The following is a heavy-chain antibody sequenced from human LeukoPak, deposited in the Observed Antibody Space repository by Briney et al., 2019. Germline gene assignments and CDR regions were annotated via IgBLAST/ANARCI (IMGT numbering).Heavy chain of an antibody. CDR3: ASGRDGYRKLDY. Sequence: SVKVSCKASGGTFSSYAISWVRQAPGQGLEWMGGIIPIFGTANYAQKFQGRVTITTDESTSTAYMELSSLRSEDTAVYYCASGRDGYRKLDYWGQGTLVTVSS. D-gene: IGHD5-24*01. CDR1: GGTFSSYA. CDR2: IIPIFGTA. J-gene: IGHJ4*02. V-gene: IGHV1-69*05.